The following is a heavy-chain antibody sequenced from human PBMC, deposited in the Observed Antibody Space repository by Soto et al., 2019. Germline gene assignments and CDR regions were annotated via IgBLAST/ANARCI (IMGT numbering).Heavy chain of an antibody. CDR3: ARAESIAVAGTGYFYH. D-gene: IGHD6-13*01. J-gene: IGHJ1*01. CDR1: GYSFTSYW. CDR2: IYPGDSDT. Sequence: PGESLKISCKGSGYSFTSYWIGWVRQMPGKGLEWMGIIYPGDSDTRYSPSFQGQVTISADKSISTAYLQWSSLKASDTAVYYCARAESIAVAGTGYFYHWGQGTLVTVSS. V-gene: IGHV5-51*01.